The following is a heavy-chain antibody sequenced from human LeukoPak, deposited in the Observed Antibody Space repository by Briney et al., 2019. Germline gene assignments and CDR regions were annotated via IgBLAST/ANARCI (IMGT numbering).Heavy chain of an antibody. CDR3: AKDGRASIYCSGGSCPLDY. D-gene: IGHD2-15*01. J-gene: IGHJ4*02. CDR2: ISYDGSNK. Sequence: PGESLRPSCAASGFTFSSYGMHWVRQAPGKGLEWVAVISYDGSNKYYADSVKGRFTISRDNSKNTLYLQMNSLRVEDTAVYYCAKDGRASIYCSGGSCPLDYWGQGVLVTVSS. CDR1: GFTFSSYG. V-gene: IGHV3-30*18.